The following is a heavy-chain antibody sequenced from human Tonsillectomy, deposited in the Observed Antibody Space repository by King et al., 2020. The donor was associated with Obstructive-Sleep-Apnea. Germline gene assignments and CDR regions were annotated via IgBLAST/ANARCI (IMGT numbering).Heavy chain of an antibody. J-gene: IGHJ5*02. CDR1: GFTFSCYW. V-gene: IGHV3-7*01. CDR2: IKQDGSGK. Sequence: VQLVESGGGLGQPGGSLRLSCAASGFTFSCYWMSWVRQAPGKGLEWVANIKQDGSGKYYVDSVKGRFTISRDNAKNSLYLQMNSLRAEDTAVYYCAMTPPITMVRGVISNWFDPWGQGTLVTVSS. D-gene: IGHD3-10*01. CDR3: AMTPPITMVRGVISNWFDP.